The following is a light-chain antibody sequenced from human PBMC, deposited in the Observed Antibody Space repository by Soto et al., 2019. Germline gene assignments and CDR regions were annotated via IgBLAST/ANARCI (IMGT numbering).Light chain of an antibody. CDR1: QDIRND. CDR2: AAS. Sequence: AIQMTQSPSSLSASVGDRVTITCRASQDIRNDLGWYTQKPGRAPKLLISAASSLQSGVPSRFSGSGSGTDFTLTISSLQPEDFATYYCLQDYNYPWTFGQGTKVEIE. J-gene: IGKJ1*01. V-gene: IGKV1-6*01. CDR3: LQDYNYPWT.